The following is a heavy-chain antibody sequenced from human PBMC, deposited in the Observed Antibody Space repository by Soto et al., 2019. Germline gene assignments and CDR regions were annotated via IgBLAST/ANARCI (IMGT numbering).Heavy chain of an antibody. Sequence: SETLSLTCTVSGGSISSYYWSWIRQPPGKGLEWIGYIYYSGSTNYNPSLKSRVTISVDTSKNQFSLKLSSVTAADTAVYYCARDPAYDSSGYYSDYWGQGTLVTVSS. CDR1: GGSISSYY. V-gene: IGHV4-59*01. J-gene: IGHJ4*02. CDR2: IYYSGST. CDR3: ARDPAYDSSGYYSDY. D-gene: IGHD3-22*01.